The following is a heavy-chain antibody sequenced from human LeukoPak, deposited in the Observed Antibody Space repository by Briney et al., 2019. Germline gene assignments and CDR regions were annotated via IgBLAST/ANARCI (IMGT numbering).Heavy chain of an antibody. V-gene: IGHV3-23*01. CDR1: GFTFSSYA. CDR3: ARMGGGGYYFDY. D-gene: IGHD1-26*01. J-gene: IGHJ4*02. Sequence: PGGSLGLSCAASGFTFSSYAMSWVRQAPGKGLEWVSAISGSGGSTYYADSVKGRFTISRDNSKNTLYLQMNSLRAEDTAVYYCARMGGGGYYFDYWGQGTLVTVSS. CDR2: ISGSGGST.